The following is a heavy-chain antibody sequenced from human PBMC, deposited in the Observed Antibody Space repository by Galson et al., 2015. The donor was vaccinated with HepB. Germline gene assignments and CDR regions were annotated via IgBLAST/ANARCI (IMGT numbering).Heavy chain of an antibody. Sequence: SVKVSCKASGGTLSSFVMSWVRQAPGQGLEWMGRIIPIIGRANYAQKFQGRVTIIADKSTSTAYMDPSSLRSEDTAVYYCAREAVADAFDIWGQGTMVTVSS. CDR3: AREAVADAFDI. CDR2: IIPIIGRA. D-gene: IGHD6-19*01. CDR1: GGTLSSFV. V-gene: IGHV1-69*04. J-gene: IGHJ3*02.